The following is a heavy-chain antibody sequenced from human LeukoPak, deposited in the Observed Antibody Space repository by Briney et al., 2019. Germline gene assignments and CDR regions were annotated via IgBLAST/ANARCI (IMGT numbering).Heavy chain of an antibody. D-gene: IGHD2-15*01. Sequence: GASVKVSCKASGYTFTSYAMHWVRQAPGQRLEWMGWINAGNGNTKYSQEFQGRVTITRDTSASTAYMELSSLRSEDMAVYYCARALVPGTGSQKWWLLAFDIWGQGTMVTVS. CDR3: ARALVPGTGSQKWWLLAFDI. CDR1: GYTFTSYA. J-gene: IGHJ3*02. V-gene: IGHV1-3*03. CDR2: INAGNGNT.